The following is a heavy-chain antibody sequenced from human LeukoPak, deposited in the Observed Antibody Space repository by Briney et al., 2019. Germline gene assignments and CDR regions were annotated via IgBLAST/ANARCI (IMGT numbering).Heavy chain of an antibody. CDR2: ISGSGGST. CDR3: ARANNYGDYVSSAFDI. CDR1: GFTFSSYA. J-gene: IGHJ3*02. D-gene: IGHD4-17*01. Sequence: GRSLRLSCAASGFTFSSYAMSWVRQAPGKGLEWVSAISGSGGSTYYADSVKGRFTISRDNSKNTLYLQMNSLRAEDTAVYYCARANNYGDYVSSAFDIWGQGTMVTVSS. V-gene: IGHV3-23*01.